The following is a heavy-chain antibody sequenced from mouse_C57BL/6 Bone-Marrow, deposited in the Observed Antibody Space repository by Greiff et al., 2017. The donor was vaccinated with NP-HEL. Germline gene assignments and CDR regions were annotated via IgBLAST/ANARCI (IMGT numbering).Heavy chain of an antibody. D-gene: IGHD1-1*01. CDR2: IDPENGDT. CDR3: TTRGYGSSNWYFDV. Sequence: EVMLVESGAELVRPGASVKLSCTASGFNIKDDYMHWVKQRPEQGLEWIGWIDPENGDTEYDSKFQGKATITADTSSNTAYLQLSSLTSEDTAVYYCTTRGYGSSNWYFDVWGTGTTVTVSS. V-gene: IGHV14-4*01. CDR1: GFNIKDDY. J-gene: IGHJ1*03.